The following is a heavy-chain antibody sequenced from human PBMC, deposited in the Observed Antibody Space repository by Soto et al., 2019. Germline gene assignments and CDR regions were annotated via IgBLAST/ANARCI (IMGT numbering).Heavy chain of an antibody. CDR2: INHSGST. Sequence: SETLSLTCAVYGGSFSGYYWSWIRQPPGKGLEWIGEINHSGSTNYNPSLKSRVTISVDTSKNQFSLKLSSVTAANTAVYYCARVKVRGVFYYYGMDVWGQGTTVTVSS. D-gene: IGHD3-10*01. CDR1: GGSFSGYY. CDR3: ARVKVRGVFYYYGMDV. V-gene: IGHV4-34*01. J-gene: IGHJ6*02.